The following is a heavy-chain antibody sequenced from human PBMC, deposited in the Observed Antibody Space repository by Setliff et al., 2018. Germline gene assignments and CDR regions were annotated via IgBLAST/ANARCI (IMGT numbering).Heavy chain of an antibody. CDR2: INHSGST. D-gene: IGHD3-16*02. Sequence: WETLSLTCAVYGGSFSGYYWSWIRQPPGKGLEWIGEINHSGSTNYNPSLKSRVTISVDTSKNQFSLKLSSVTAADTAVYYCARGKVLYDYVWGSYRYEDYYYGMDVWGQGTTVTVSS. CDR3: ARGKVLYDYVWGSYRYEDYYYGMDV. CDR1: GGSFSGYY. V-gene: IGHV4-34*01. J-gene: IGHJ6*02.